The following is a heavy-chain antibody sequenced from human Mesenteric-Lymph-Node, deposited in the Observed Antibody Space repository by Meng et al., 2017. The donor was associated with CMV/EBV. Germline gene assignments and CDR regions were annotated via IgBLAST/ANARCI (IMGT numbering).Heavy chain of an antibody. CDR2: IWYDGINE. D-gene: IGHD5-12*01. CDR3: ARGQNSGEDLVYYLDY. V-gene: IGHV3-33*01. J-gene: IGHJ4*02. CDR1: GFTLSTYG. Sequence: GFTLSTYGIHWVRQAPGKGLEWVAVIWYDGINEYYLDSVQGRFTISRDISKNTVYLQMNFLRAEDTAVYYCARGQNSGEDLVYYLDYWGQGTLVTVS.